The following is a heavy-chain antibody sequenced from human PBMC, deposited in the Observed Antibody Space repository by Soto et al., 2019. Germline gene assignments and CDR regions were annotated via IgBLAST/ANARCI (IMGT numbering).Heavy chain of an antibody. J-gene: IGHJ3*02. D-gene: IGHD2-8*01. Sequence: SVKVSCKASGGTFSSYAISWVRQAPGQGLEWMGGIIPIFGTANYAQKFQGRVTITADESTSTAYMELSSLRSEDTAVYYCARSPHPKYCTNGVCGRAPFDIWGQGTMFTISS. CDR2: IIPIFGTA. V-gene: IGHV1-69*13. CDR1: GGTFSSYA. CDR3: ARSPHPKYCTNGVCGRAPFDI.